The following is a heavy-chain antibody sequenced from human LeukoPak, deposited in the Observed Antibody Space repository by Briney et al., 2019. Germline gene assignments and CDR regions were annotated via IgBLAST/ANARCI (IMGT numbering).Heavy chain of an antibody. Sequence: GGSLRLSCAASGFTFSSYSMNWVRQAPGKGLEWVSSISSSSSSIYYADSVKGRFTISRDNAKNSLYLQMNSLRAEDTAVYYCARANPPGISFFDYWGQGTLVTVSS. CDR2: ISSSSSSI. D-gene: IGHD2-15*01. J-gene: IGHJ4*02. CDR3: ARANPPGISFFDY. CDR1: GFTFSSYS. V-gene: IGHV3-21*01.